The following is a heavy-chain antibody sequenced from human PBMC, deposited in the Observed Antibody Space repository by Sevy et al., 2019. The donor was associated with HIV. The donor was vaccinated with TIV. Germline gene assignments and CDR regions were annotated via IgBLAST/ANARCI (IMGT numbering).Heavy chain of an antibody. D-gene: IGHD3-10*01. V-gene: IGHV3-23*01. CDR2: ISGSGGST. CDR3: ANDRGPTGGKRNYYCHGLDL. J-gene: IGHJ6*02. CDR1: GFTFSSYA. Sequence: GGSLRLSCAASGFTFSSYAMSWVRQAPGKGLEWVSAISGSGGSTSYADSVKGRFTISRDNSKNTLYLQMNSLRAEDTAVYYCANDRGPTGGKRNYYCHGLDLWGQGTTVTVSS.